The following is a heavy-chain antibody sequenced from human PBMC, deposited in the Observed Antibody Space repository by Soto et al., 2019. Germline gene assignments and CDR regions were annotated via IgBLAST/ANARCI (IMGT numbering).Heavy chain of an antibody. Sequence: PSETLSLTCTVSGGSISTGGYYWSWIRQYPGKGLEWLGYIDGSGYTFYNPSLQSRLTLSMDTSKNQFSLKLSSATAADTAVYFCARKQAGLFYGIDYWGQGTLVTVSS. CDR3: ARKQAGLFYGIDY. CDR1: GGSISTGGYY. D-gene: IGHD2-8*01. CDR2: IDGSGYT. J-gene: IGHJ4*02. V-gene: IGHV4-31*03.